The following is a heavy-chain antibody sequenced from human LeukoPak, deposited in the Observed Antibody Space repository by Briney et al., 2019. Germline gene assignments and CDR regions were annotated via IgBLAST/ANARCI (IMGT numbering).Heavy chain of an antibody. CDR2: INHSGST. CDR1: GGAFSGYY. D-gene: IGHD4-17*01. Sequence: SETLSLTCAVYGGAFSGYYWSWIRQPPGKGLEWIGEINHSGSTNYNPSLKSRVTISVDTSKNQFSLKLSSVTAADTAVYYCARGNRTVTPYFDYWGQGTLVTVSS. J-gene: IGHJ4*02. CDR3: ARGNRTVTPYFDY. V-gene: IGHV4-34*01.